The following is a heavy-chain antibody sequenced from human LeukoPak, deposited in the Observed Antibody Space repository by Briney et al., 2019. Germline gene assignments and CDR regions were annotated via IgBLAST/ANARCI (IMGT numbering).Heavy chain of an antibody. D-gene: IGHD3-10*01. J-gene: IGHJ4*02. Sequence: GRSLRLSCAASGFTFGSYAMHWVRQAPGKGLEWVAIISYDGSNEYYADSVKGRFTISRDNAKNSLYLQMNSLRAEDTAIYYCARKKTRGLDYWGQGTLVTVSS. CDR2: ISYDGSNE. V-gene: IGHV3-30-3*01. CDR3: ARKKTRGLDY. CDR1: GFTFGSYA.